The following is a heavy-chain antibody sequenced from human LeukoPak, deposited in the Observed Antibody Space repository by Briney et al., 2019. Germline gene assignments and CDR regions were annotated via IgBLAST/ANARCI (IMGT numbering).Heavy chain of an antibody. J-gene: IGHJ1*01. Sequence: PGGSLRLSCAASGFTFSSYSMNWVRQAPGKGLEWVSSISSSSSYIYYADSVKGRFTISRGNAKNSLYLQMNSLRAEDTAVYYCARDSTAGTSEYFQHWGQGTLVTVSS. CDR1: GFTFSSYS. V-gene: IGHV3-21*01. D-gene: IGHD6-13*01. CDR2: ISSSSSYI. CDR3: ARDSTAGTSEYFQH.